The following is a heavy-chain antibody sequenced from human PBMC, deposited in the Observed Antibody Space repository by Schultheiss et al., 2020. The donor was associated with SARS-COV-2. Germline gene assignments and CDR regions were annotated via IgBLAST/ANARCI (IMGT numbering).Heavy chain of an antibody. CDR3: ATQESSSWYFFDY. D-gene: IGHD6-13*01. J-gene: IGHJ4*02. Sequence: GGSLRLSCAASGFTFSSYAMSWVRQAPGKGLEWVAVISYDGSNKYYADSVRGRFTISRDDSKNTLYLQMNSLRAEDTAVYYCATQESSSWYFFDYWGQGTLVTVSS. V-gene: IGHV3-30*03. CDR1: GFTFSSYA. CDR2: ISYDGSNK.